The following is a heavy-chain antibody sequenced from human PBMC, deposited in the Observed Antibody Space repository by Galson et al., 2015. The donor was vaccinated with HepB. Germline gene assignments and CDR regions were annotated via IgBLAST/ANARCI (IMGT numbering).Heavy chain of an antibody. CDR3: ARDKDYYDSSGCFDY. D-gene: IGHD3-22*01. CDR1: GFTFSSYA. J-gene: IGHJ4*02. CDR2: ISHDGSNK. Sequence: SLRLSCAASGFTFSSYAMHWVRQAPGKGLEWVAVISHDGSNKYYADSVKGRFTISRDNSKNTLYLQMNSLRAEDTAVYYCARDKDYYDSSGCFDYWGQGTLVTVSS. V-gene: IGHV3-30*04.